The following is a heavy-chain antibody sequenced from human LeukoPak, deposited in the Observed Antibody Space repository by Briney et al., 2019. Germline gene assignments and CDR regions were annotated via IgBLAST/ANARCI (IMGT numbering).Heavy chain of an antibody. CDR2: IYYSGST. CDR3: ARRRGVGIDP. J-gene: IGHJ5*02. Sequence: SETLSLTCTVSGGSISSYYWSWIRQPPGKGLEWIGYIYYSGSTNYNPSLKSRVTISVDTSKNQFSLKLSSVTAADTAVYYCARRRGVGIDPWGQGTLVTVSS. V-gene: IGHV4-59*08. D-gene: IGHD5-24*01. CDR1: GGSISSYY.